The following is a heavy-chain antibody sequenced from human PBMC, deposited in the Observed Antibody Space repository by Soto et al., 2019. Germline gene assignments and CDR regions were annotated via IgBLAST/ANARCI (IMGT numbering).Heavy chain of an antibody. CDR3: ARDRASCGWYLAFDI. Sequence: GGLLRLSCAASGVTFSSYSMNSVRQAPGKGLEWVSSISSSSSYIYYADSVKGRFTISRDNAKNSLYLQMNSLRAEDTAVYYCARDRASCGWYLAFDIWGQGTMVTVSS. CDR2: ISSSSSYI. V-gene: IGHV3-21*01. CDR1: GVTFSSYS. J-gene: IGHJ3*02. D-gene: IGHD6-19*01.